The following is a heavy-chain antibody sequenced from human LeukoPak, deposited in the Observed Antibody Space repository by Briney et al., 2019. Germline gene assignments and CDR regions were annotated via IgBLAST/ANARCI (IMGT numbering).Heavy chain of an antibody. V-gene: IGHV3-11*04. CDR2: ISSSGSTI. CDR3: AKGGYYDVWSAYDY. J-gene: IGHJ4*02. Sequence: PGGSLRLSCAASGFTFSDYYMSWIRQAPGKGLEWVSYISSSGSTIYYADSVKGRFTISRDNAKNTLYLQMNSLRAEDTAVYYCAKGGYYDVWSAYDYWGQGTLVTVSS. CDR1: GFTFSDYY. D-gene: IGHD3-3*01.